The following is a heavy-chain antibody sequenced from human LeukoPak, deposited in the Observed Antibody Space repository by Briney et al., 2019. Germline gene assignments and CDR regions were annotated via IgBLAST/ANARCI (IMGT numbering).Heavy chain of an antibody. CDR3: AREWQGGIAAAGTRIEGDY. V-gene: IGHV3-7*01. D-gene: IGHD6-13*01. CDR2: IKQDGSEK. Sequence: GGSLRLSCAVSGFSVSGYWMTWVRQAPGKCLEWVANIKQDGSEKNYVDSVKGRFTISRDNAENSLFLQMNSLRVEDTAVYYCAREWQGGIAAAGTRIEGDYWGQGTLVAVSS. J-gene: IGHJ4*02. CDR1: GFSVSGYW.